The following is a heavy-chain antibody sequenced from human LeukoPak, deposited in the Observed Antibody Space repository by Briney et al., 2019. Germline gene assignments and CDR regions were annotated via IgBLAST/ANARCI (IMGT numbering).Heavy chain of an antibody. V-gene: IGHV1-18*01. CDR2: ISAYNGNT. D-gene: IGHD1-26*01. Sequence: ASVKASCKASGYTFTSYGISWVRQAPGQGLEWMGWISAYNGNTNYAQKLQGRVTMTTDTSTSTTYMELRSLRSDDTAVYYCARVILMGTFDIWGQGTMVTVSS. CDR3: ARVILMGTFDI. CDR1: GYTFTSYG. J-gene: IGHJ3*02.